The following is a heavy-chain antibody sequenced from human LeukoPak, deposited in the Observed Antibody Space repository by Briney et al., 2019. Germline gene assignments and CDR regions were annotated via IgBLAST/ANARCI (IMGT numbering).Heavy chain of an antibody. CDR3: ARDFDYGDYLVDY. CDR2: ISFDGGNK. CDR1: GFTFSGYG. Sequence: QPGGSLRLSCAASGFTFSGYGMHWVRQAPGKGLEWVAAISFDGGNKNYADSVKGRFTISRDNSKSTLYLQMNSLRADDTGVYYCARDFDYGDYLVDYWGQGTLVTVSS. D-gene: IGHD4-17*01. J-gene: IGHJ4*02. V-gene: IGHV3-30*03.